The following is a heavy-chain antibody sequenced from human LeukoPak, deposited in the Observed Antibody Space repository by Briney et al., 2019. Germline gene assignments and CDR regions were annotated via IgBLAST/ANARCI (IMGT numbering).Heavy chain of an antibody. D-gene: IGHD6-19*01. CDR1: GFTFSDYW. V-gene: IGHV3-7*01. J-gene: IGHJ4*02. CDR2: IKRDGSEK. CDR3: ARESSGWSQSDPFDY. Sequence: GGSLRLSCAASGFTFSDYWMSWFRQASGKGLEWVANIKRDGSEKYYVDSVKGRFTISRDNAKNSLYLQMNSLRAEDTAVYYCARESSGWSQSDPFDYWGQGTLVTVSS.